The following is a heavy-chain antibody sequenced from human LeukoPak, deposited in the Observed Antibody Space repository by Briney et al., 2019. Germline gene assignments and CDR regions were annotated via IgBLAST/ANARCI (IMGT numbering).Heavy chain of an antibody. CDR2: ISAYNGNT. D-gene: IGHD3-9*01. CDR3: ARALHYDILTGYYLNWFDP. V-gene: IGHV1-18*01. J-gene: IGHJ5*02. Sequence: ASVKVSCKASGYTFTSYGISWVRQAPGQGLEWMGWISAYNGNTNYAQKLQGRVTMTTDTSTSTAYMELRSLRSDDTAVYYCARALHYDILTGYYLNWFDPWGQGTLVTVSS. CDR1: GYTFTSYG.